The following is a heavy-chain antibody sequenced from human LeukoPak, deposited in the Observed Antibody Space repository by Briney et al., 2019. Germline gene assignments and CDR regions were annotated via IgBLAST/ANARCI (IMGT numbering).Heavy chain of an antibody. J-gene: IGHJ4*02. Sequence: PGGSVRLSCAASGYTVCSNYMSWVRHAPGGGLEWVALIFSGGSTFYADSVKGRFTISRDNSKNTLYLQMNSLRAEDTAVFYCARGPVAATGPWDYWGQGTLLTVSS. D-gene: IGHD6-19*01. CDR2: IFSGGST. CDR3: ARGPVAATGPWDY. CDR1: GYTVCSNY. V-gene: IGHV3-66*01.